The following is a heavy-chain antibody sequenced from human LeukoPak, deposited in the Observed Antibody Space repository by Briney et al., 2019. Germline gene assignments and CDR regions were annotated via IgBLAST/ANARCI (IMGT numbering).Heavy chain of an antibody. V-gene: IGHV4-59*01. D-gene: IGHD1-20*01. Sequence: SETLSLTCTVSGGSISGNAWSWIRQTPEKGLEWIGYIYKSGSTKYNPSLKSRVTISVDTPKNQFSLKLTSVTTADAAVYYCAGAPNWSYFDYWGQGTLVTVSS. J-gene: IGHJ4*02. CDR2: IYKSGST. CDR3: AGAPNWSYFDY. CDR1: GGSISGNA.